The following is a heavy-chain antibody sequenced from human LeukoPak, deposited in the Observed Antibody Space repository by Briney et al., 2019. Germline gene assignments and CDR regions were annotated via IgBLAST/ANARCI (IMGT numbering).Heavy chain of an antibody. J-gene: IGHJ4*02. Sequence: PSETLSLTCAVYGGSFSGYYWSWIRQPPGKGLEWIGEINHSGTTNSNPSLTSRVTISVDKSKNQFSLKLSSVTAADTAVYYCARGSSSIAARPSDYWGQGTLVTVSS. V-gene: IGHV4-34*01. D-gene: IGHD6-6*01. CDR3: ARGSSSIAARPSDY. CDR2: INHSGTT. CDR1: GGSFSGYY.